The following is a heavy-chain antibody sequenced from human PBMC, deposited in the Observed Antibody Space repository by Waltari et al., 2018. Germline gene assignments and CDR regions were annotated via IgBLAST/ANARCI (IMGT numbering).Heavy chain of an antibody. CDR3: ARHGPRFSSSFMDV. V-gene: IGHV4-59*08. D-gene: IGHD6-6*01. CDR2: IYYSGST. CDR1: GGSISSYY. J-gene: IGHJ6*03. Sequence: QVQLQESGPGLVKPSETLSLTCTVSGGSISSYYWSWIRQPPGKGLEWIGYIYYSGSTNYNPSRKSRVTISVDTSKNQFSLKLSSVTAADTAVYYCARHGPRFSSSFMDVWGKGTTVTISS.